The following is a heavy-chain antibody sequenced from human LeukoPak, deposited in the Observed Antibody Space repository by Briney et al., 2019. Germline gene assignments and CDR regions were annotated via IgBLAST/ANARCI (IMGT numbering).Heavy chain of an antibody. CDR3: ARDKRSGYYDSSGYS. V-gene: IGHV4-4*02. D-gene: IGHD3-22*01. J-gene: IGHJ4*02. CDR2: IYHSGGT. Sequence: SETLSLTCAVSGGSISSSNWWSWVRQPPGKGLEWIGEIYHSGGTNYNPSLKSRVTISVDKSKNQFSLKLSSVTAADTAVYYCARDKRSGYYDSSGYSLGQGTLVTVSS. CDR1: GGSISSSNW.